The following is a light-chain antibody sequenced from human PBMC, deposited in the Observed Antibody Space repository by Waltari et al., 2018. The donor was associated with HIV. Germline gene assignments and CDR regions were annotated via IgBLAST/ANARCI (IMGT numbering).Light chain of an antibody. J-gene: IGLJ2*01. Sequence: QSALTQPPSASGSPVQSVTISCSGTSRDAGDYDFVSWYQQPPGKVPKLILYEVNKRPSGVPDRFSGSKSGHTASLTVSGLQADDEADYYCSSYAGSNNVVFGGGTKLTVL. CDR3: SSYAGSNNVV. CDR2: EVN. CDR1: SRDAGDYDF. V-gene: IGLV2-8*01.